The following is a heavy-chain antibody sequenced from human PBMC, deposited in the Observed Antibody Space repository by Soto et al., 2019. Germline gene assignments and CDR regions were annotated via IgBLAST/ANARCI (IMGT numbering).Heavy chain of an antibody. V-gene: IGHV5-10-1*01. CDR1: GYSFTSYW. CDR3: AVLEPSYYYYGMDV. CDR2: IDPSDSYT. Sequence: GESLKISCKCSGYSFTSYWISWVRQMPGKGLEWMGRIDPSDSYTNYSPSFQRHVTISADKSISTAYLQWSSLKASDTAMYYFAVLEPSYYYYGMDVWGQGTTVTVSS. J-gene: IGHJ6*02. D-gene: IGHD1-1*01.